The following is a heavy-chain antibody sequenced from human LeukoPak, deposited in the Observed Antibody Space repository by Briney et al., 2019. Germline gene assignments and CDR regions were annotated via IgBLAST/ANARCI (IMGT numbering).Heavy chain of an antibody. CDR3: AREATALPFDP. J-gene: IGHJ5*02. D-gene: IGHD1-26*01. Sequence: SETLSLTCTVSGGPIIGYYWVWIRQSPGKGLEWIGYIHYSGGTNYNPSLQSRVTMSVDTSKNQFSLNLNSVSVADTAVYYCAREATALPFDPWGQGILVTVSS. V-gene: IGHV4-59*01. CDR2: IHYSGGT. CDR1: GGPIIGYY.